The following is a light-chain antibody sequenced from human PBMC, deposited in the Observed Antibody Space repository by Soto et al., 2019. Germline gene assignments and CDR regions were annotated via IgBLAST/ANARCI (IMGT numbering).Light chain of an antibody. J-gene: IGKJ4*01. CDR1: QSVRGN. CDR3: QQYNKWPLLT. Sequence: EAVMTQSPATLSVSPGERATLSCRASQSVRGNLAWYQQKPGQAPRLLIYGASTRATGVPARFSGSGSGTEVPPNNRGPESEDFCGFYFQQYNKWPLLTFGGGTKVEI. CDR2: GAS. V-gene: IGKV3-15*01.